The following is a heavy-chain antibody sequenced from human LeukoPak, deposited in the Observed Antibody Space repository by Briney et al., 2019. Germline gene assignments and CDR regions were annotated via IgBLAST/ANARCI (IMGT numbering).Heavy chain of an antibody. V-gene: IGHV4-34*01. Sequence: SETLSLTCAVYGGSFSGYYWSWIRQPPGKGLEWIGEINHSGSTNYNPSLKSRVTISVDTSKSQFSLKLSSVTAADTAVYYCARASHGSGKFDYWGQGTLVTVSS. CDR2: INHSGST. CDR3: ARASHGSGKFDY. J-gene: IGHJ4*02. CDR1: GGSFSGYY. D-gene: IGHD6-19*01.